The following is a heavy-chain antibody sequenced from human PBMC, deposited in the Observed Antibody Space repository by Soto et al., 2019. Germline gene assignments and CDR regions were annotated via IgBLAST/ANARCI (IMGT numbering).Heavy chain of an antibody. D-gene: IGHD2-2*01. CDR1: GGSISSGGYY. J-gene: IGHJ5*02. CDR3: ARDLRYCSSPSCYGSWFAP. V-gene: IGHV4-31*03. Sequence: QVQLQESGPGLVKPSQTLSLTCTVSGGSISSGGYYWSWIRQHPGKGLEWIGYIYYSGSTYYNPSLKSGVTIAVDTSKNQFSRKLSSVTAADTAVYYCARDLRYCSSPSCYGSWFAPWGQGTLVTVSS. CDR2: IYYSGST.